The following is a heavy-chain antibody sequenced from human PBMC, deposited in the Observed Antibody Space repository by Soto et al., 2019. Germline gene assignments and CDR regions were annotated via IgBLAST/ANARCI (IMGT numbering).Heavy chain of an antibody. CDR1: GYSFTSYW. J-gene: IGHJ6*02. V-gene: IGHV5-10-1*01. D-gene: IGHD3-10*01. Sequence: GESLKISCKGSGYSFTSYWISWVRQMPGKGLEWMGRIDPSDSYTNYSPSFQGHVTISADKSISTAYLQWSSLKASDTAMYYCARRGGYYYGSGFYHGMDVWGQGTTVTVSS. CDR2: IDPSDSYT. CDR3: ARRGGYYYGSGFYHGMDV.